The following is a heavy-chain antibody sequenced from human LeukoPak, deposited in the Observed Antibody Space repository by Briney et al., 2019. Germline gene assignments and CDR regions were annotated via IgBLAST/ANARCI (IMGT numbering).Heavy chain of an antibody. D-gene: IGHD3-16*01. V-gene: IGHV5-51*01. J-gene: IGHJ6*02. CDR3: ARRLVYYYGMDV. CDR1: GYRFSTYW. Sequence: GESLKISCQGSGYRFSTYWIGWVRQMPGKGLEWMGVIYPDDSDTRYSPSFQGQVTISADKSISTAYLQWNSLKASDTAMYYCARRLVYYYGMDVWGQGTTVTVSS. CDR2: IYPDDSDT.